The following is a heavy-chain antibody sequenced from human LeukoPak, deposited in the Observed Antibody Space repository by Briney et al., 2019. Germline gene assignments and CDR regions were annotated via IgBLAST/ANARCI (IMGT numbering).Heavy chain of an antibody. Sequence: EASVTVSSMLSGYTLTELSMHWVRQAPGKGLEWLGGFDPEDGETIYVQKFQRRGTMTEDTSTDTAFMELSSLRSEDTAVYYCATARKWITIFGLVIMSGGMDVWGQGTTVTVSS. CDR1: GYTLTELS. V-gene: IGHV1-24*01. CDR2: FDPEDGET. CDR3: ATARKWITIFGLVIMSGGMDV. D-gene: IGHD3-3*01. J-gene: IGHJ6*02.